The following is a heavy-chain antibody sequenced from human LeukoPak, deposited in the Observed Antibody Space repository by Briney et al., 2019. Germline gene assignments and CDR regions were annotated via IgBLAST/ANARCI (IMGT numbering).Heavy chain of an antibody. CDR1: GFTFSSYA. J-gene: IGHJ5*02. Sequence: PGRSLRLSCAASGFTFSSYAMHWVRQAPGKGLEWVAVISYDGSNKYYADSVKGRFTISRDNSKNTLYLQMNSLRAEDTAVYYCARGSSSWYSAFDPWGQGTLVTVSS. D-gene: IGHD6-13*01. V-gene: IGHV3-30*04. CDR3: ARGSSSWYSAFDP. CDR2: ISYDGSNK.